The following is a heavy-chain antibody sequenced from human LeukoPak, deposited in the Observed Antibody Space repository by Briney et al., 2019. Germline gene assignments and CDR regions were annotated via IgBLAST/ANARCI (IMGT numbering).Heavy chain of an antibody. D-gene: IGHD3-10*01. Sequence: GGSLRLSCAASGFTFSNYWMSWVRQAPGKGLEWVANIKQDGSEKYCVDSVKGRFTISRDNAKNSLYLQMNSLRAEDTAVYYCARDKSKSMGRGVIIKDHSYYYMDVWGKGTTVTIS. CDR3: ARDKSKSMGRGVIIKDHSYYYMDV. CDR1: GFTFSNYW. J-gene: IGHJ6*03. V-gene: IGHV3-7*01. CDR2: IKQDGSEK.